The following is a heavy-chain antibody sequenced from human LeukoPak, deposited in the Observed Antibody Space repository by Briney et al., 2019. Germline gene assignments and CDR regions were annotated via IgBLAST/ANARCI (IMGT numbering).Heavy chain of an antibody. D-gene: IGHD6-13*01. Sequence: PGGSLRLSCAASGFTFDDYAMHWVRQAPGKGLEWVSGISWNSGSIGYADSVKGRFTISRDNAKNSLYLQMNSLRAEDTALYYCAKGVYSSSWFDAFDIWGQGTMVTVSS. J-gene: IGHJ3*02. CDR1: GFTFDDYA. CDR3: AKGVYSSSWFDAFDI. V-gene: IGHV3-9*01. CDR2: ISWNSGSI.